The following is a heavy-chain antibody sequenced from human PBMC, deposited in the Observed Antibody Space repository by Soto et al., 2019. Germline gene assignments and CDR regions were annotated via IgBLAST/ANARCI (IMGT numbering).Heavy chain of an antibody. Sequence: GASVKVSCKASGYPFSDNQIHWLRRAPGQGLEWMGRINPKSDDTNYAQKFQGRVTMTRDTSIGTAYLELTGLTSDDTATYYCARKHSLDYIRWGLDPWGQGTLVTVSS. CDR1: GYPFSDNQ. J-gene: IGHJ5*02. D-gene: IGHD4-4*01. CDR2: INPKSDDT. CDR3: ARKHSLDYIRWGLDP. V-gene: IGHV1-2*02.